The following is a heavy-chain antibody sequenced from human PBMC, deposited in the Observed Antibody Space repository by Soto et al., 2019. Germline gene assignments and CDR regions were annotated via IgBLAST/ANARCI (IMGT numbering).Heavy chain of an antibody. CDR2: IYYSGST. CDR3: ARQVEDFWSGYYYYGMDV. CDR1: GGSISSYY. J-gene: IGHJ6*02. D-gene: IGHD3-3*01. V-gene: IGHV4-59*08. Sequence: SETLSLTCTVSGGSISSYYWSWIRQPPGKGLEWIGYIYYSGSTNYNPSLKSRVTISVDTSKNQFSLKLSSVTAADTAVYYCARQVEDFWSGYYYYGMDVWGQGTTVTVSS.